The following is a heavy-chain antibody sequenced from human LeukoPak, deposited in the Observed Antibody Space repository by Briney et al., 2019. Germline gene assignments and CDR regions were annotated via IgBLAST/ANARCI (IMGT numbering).Heavy chain of an antibody. D-gene: IGHD3-10*01. J-gene: IGHJ4*02. CDR1: GGTFSSSV. Sequence: GASVKVSCKASGGTFSSSVFSWMRQAPGQGLEWMGGIIPMFGTANYAEKFQGRVAITTDESTRTAYMGLSSLRSEDTAVYYCARARIGELSRFEYWGQGTLVTVSS. V-gene: IGHV1-69*05. CDR3: ARARIGELSRFEY. CDR2: IIPMFGTA.